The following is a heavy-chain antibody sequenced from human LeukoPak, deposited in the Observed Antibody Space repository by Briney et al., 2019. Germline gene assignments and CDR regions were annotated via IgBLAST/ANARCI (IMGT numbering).Heavy chain of an antibody. D-gene: IGHD5-12*01. CDR3: ARASRGGYDAHDAFDI. V-gene: IGHV4-59*08. Sequence: PSETLSLTCTVSGGSISSYYWGWIRQPPGKGLEWIGYIYYSGSTNYNPSLKSRVTISVDTSKNQFSLKLSSVTAADTAVYYCARASRGGYDAHDAFDIWGQGTMVTVSS. CDR2: IYYSGST. CDR1: GGSISSYY. J-gene: IGHJ3*02.